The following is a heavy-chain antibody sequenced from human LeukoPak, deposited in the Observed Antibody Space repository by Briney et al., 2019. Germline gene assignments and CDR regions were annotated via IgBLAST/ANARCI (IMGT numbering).Heavy chain of an antibody. J-gene: IGHJ4*02. V-gene: IGHV4-39*07. D-gene: IGHD4-17*01. CDR3: ASTPPYYGDYRFDY. CDR1: GGSISSSSYY. Sequence: SQTLSLTCTVSGGSISSSSYYWGWIRQPPGKGLEWIGSIYYSGSTYYNPSLKSRVTISVDTSKNQFSLKLSSVTAADTAVYYCASTPPYYGDYRFDYWGQGTLVTVSS. CDR2: IYYSGST.